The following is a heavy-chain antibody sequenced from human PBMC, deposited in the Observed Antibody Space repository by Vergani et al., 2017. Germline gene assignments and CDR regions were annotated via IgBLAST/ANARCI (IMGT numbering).Heavy chain of an antibody. D-gene: IGHD3-16*01. CDR1: GFSFNLYS. J-gene: IGHJ4*02. Sequence: EVQLVESGGGLVKPGGSLTLSCAASGFSFNLYSMNWVRQAPGKGLEWVSSIGFSSTYIFSADSVRGRFTFSRDNARNSLYLRMSNLRAEDTAVYYCVKGREGRYAHYFDYWGQGNLVTVSS. V-gene: IGHV3-21*01. CDR3: VKGREGRYAHYFDY. CDR2: IGFSSTYI.